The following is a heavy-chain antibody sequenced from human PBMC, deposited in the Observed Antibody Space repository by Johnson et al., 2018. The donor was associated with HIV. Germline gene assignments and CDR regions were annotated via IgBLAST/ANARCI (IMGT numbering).Heavy chain of an antibody. D-gene: IGHD2-21*02. V-gene: IGHV3-66*02. Sequence: VKLVESGGGLVQPGGSLRLSCAASGFTVSNNYLGWVRQAPGKGLEWVSIIYSGGTTYHADSVKGRFTISRDNSKNTVYLQMNSLSAEDTAVYYCARDSLTASLDAFDLWGQGTVVTVSS. CDR3: ARDSLTASLDAFDL. CDR2: IYSGGTT. CDR1: GFTVSNNY. J-gene: IGHJ3*01.